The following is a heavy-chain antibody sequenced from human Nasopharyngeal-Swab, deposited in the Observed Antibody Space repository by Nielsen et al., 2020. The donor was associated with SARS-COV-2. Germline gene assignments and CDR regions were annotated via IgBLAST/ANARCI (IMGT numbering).Heavy chain of an antibody. J-gene: IGHJ4*02. D-gene: IGHD6-13*01. V-gene: IGHV3-21*01. CDR3: ARTDSSWYYFDY. CDR1: GFTFSSYS. CDR2: ISSSSSYI. Sequence: GGSLRLSCAASGFTFSSYSMNWVRQAPGKGLEWVSSISSSSSYIYYADSVKGRFTISRDNAKNSLYLQMNSLRAEDTAVYYCARTDSSWYYFDYWGQGTLVTVS.